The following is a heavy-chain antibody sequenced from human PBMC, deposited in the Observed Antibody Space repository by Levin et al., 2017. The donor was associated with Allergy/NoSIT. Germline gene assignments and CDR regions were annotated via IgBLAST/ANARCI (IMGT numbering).Heavy chain of an antibody. CDR2: ISSSNVNI. J-gene: IGHJ4*02. V-gene: IGHV3-48*02. Sequence: GGSLRLSCVASGFTFSSYSMNWVRQAPGKGLEWVSYISSSNVNIYYADSAKGRFTISRDNAKNSLYLQMNSLRDEDTAVYYCARGHYYDSSGYWGFDYWGQGTLVTVSS. CDR3: ARGHYYDSSGYWGFDY. D-gene: IGHD3-22*01. CDR1: GFTFSSYS.